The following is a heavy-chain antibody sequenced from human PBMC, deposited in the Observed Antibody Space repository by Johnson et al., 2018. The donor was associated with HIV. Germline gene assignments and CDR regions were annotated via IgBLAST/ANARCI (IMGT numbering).Heavy chain of an antibody. D-gene: IGHD1-26*01. CDR2: IRYDGSKK. CDR3: AKDAHWELRGDDAFDI. J-gene: IGHJ3*02. Sequence: QVQLVESGGGLVQPGRALRLSCAASEFTFSSYAMHWVRQAPGKGLQWVAFIRYDGSKKYYADSVKGRFTISRDNSKNTLYLQMNSLRAEDTAVYYCAKDAHWELRGDDAFDIWGQGTMVTVSS. V-gene: IGHV3-30*02. CDR1: EFTFSSYA.